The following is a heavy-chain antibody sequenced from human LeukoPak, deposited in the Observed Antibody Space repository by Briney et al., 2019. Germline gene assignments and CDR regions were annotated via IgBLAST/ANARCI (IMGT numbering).Heavy chain of an antibody. CDR2: ISSSGSTI. V-gene: IGHV3-11*01. J-gene: IGHJ5*02. D-gene: IGHD3-10*01. Sequence: GGSLRLPCAASGFTFSDYYMSWIRQAPGKGLEWVSYISSSGSTIYYADSVKGRFTISRDNAKNSLYLQMNSLRAEDTAVYYCAREKNLWFGVKNWFDPWGQGTLVTVSS. CDR3: AREKNLWFGVKNWFDP. CDR1: GFTFSDYY.